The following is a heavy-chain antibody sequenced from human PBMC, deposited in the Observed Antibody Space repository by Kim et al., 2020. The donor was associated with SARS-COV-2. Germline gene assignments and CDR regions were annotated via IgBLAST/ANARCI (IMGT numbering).Heavy chain of an antibody. CDR3: ARGGGKYGSGSYYLGFDY. CDR1: GYTFTSYD. Sequence: ASVKVSCKASGYTFTSYDINWVRRATGQGLEWMGWMNPNSGNTGYAQKFQGRVTMTRNTSISTAYMELSSLRSEDTAVYYCARGGGKYGSGSYYLGFDYWGQGTLVTVSS. D-gene: IGHD3-10*01. CDR2: MNPNSGNT. V-gene: IGHV1-8*01. J-gene: IGHJ4*02.